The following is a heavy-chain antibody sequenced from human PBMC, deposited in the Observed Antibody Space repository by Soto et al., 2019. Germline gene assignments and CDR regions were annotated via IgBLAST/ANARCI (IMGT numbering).Heavy chain of an antibody. D-gene: IGHD4-17*01. CDR2: IYYRGST. CDR3: ARGPPRGDYGSYTPNFDY. Sequence: PSETLSLTCTVSGGSISSYYWSWIRQPPGKGLEWIGYIYYRGSTNYNPSLKSRVTISVDTSKNQFSLKLSSVTAADTAVYYCARGPPRGDYGSYTPNFDYWGQGTLVTVSS. V-gene: IGHV4-59*12. J-gene: IGHJ4*02. CDR1: GGSISSYY.